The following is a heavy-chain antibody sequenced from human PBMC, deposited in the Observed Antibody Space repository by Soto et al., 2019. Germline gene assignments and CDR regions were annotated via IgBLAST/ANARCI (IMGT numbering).Heavy chain of an antibody. CDR3: ARDRYYDSRPFGS. D-gene: IGHD3-22*01. J-gene: IGHJ5*02. Sequence: RGSLRVWCGASGCTFSSYWMHGVRQAPGKGLVWVSRINSDGSSTSYADSVKGRFTISRDNAKNTLYLQMNSLRAEDTAVYYCARDRYYDSRPFGSWGQGT. CDR2: INSDGSST. CDR1: GCTFSSYW. V-gene: IGHV3-74*01.